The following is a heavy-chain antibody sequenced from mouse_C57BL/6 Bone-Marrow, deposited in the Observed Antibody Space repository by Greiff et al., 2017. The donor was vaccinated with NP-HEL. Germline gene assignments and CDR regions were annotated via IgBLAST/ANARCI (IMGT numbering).Heavy chain of an antibody. CDR3: ARYYYGSSYLAGFAY. J-gene: IGHJ3*01. D-gene: IGHD1-1*01. V-gene: IGHV1-81*01. Sequence: QVQLQQSGAELARPGASVKLSCKASGYTFTSYGISWVKQRTGQGLEWIGEIYPRSGNTYYNEKFKGKATLTADKSSSTAYMELRSLTSEDSAVYFCARYYYGSSYLAGFAYWGQGTLVTVSA. CDR1: GYTFTSYG. CDR2: IYPRSGNT.